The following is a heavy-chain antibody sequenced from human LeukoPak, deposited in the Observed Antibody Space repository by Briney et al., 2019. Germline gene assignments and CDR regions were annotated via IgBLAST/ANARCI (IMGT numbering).Heavy chain of an antibody. V-gene: IGHV3-9*01. CDR2: ISWNSGSI. D-gene: IGHD3-22*01. CDR3: AKADYYDSSGYYYGKFGY. Sequence: PGGSLRLSCAASGFTFDDYAMHWVRQAPGKGLEWVSGISWNSGSIGYADSVKGRFTISRDNAKNSLYLQMNSLRAEDTALYYCAKADYYDSSGYYYGKFGYWGQGTLVTVSS. CDR1: GFTFDDYA. J-gene: IGHJ4*02.